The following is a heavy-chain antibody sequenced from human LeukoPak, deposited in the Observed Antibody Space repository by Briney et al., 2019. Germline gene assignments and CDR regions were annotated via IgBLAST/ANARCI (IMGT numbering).Heavy chain of an antibody. V-gene: IGHV4-61*02. CDR1: GGSISSSSYY. D-gene: IGHD2-2*01. J-gene: IGHJ4*02. CDR3: ARTYCSSTSCHFDY. Sequence: PSETLSLTCTVSGGSISSSSYYWGWIRQPAGKGLEWIGRIYTSGSTNYNPSLKSRVTISVDTSKNQFSLKLSSVTAADTAVYYCARTYCSSTSCHFDYWGQGTLVTVSS. CDR2: IYTSGST.